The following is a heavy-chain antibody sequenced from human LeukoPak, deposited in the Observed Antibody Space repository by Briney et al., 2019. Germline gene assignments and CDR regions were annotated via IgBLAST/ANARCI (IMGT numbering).Heavy chain of an antibody. CDR1: GFTFSSYS. Sequence: GGSLRLSCAASGFTFSSYSMNWVRQAPGKGLEWVSSISSNSSSYIYYADSVKGRFTISRDNAENSLYLQMNSLRAEDTAVYYCAREMDFDYWGQGTLVTVSS. V-gene: IGHV3-21*01. J-gene: IGHJ4*02. CDR3: AREMDFDY. CDR2: ISSNSSSYI. D-gene: IGHD5-24*01.